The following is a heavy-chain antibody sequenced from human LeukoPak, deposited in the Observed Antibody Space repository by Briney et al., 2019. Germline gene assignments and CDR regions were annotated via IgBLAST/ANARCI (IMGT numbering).Heavy chain of an antibody. Sequence: SETLSLTCAVYGGSFSGYYWSWIRQPPGKGLEWIGEINHSGSTNYNPSLKSRVTISVDTSKNQFSLKLSSVTAADTAVYYCASPTKGYWGQGTLVTVSS. CDR2: INHSGST. CDR1: GGSFSGYY. J-gene: IGHJ4*02. V-gene: IGHV4-34*01. CDR3: ASPTKGY.